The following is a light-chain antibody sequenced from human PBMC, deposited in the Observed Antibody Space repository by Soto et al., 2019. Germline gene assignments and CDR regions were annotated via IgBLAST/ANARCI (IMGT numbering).Light chain of an antibody. J-gene: IGKJ5*01. CDR2: GAS. Sequence: EIVLTQSPGTLSLSPGERATLSCRASQSVTNTYLAWYQQKPGQAPRLLIYGASSRATGIPDRFSGSGSGTDFTLTISRLDPEDFAVYYCQQYDSSPITFGQGTRLEIK. CDR3: QQYDSSPIT. V-gene: IGKV3-20*01. CDR1: QSVTNTY.